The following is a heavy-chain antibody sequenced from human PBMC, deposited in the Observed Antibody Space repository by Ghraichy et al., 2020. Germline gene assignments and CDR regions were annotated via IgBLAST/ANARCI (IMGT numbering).Heavy chain of an antibody. CDR2: ISAYNGNT. V-gene: IGHV1-18*04. Sequence: ASVKVSCKASGYTFTSYGISWVRQAPGQGLEWMGWISAYNGNTNYAQKLQGRVTMTTDTSTSTAYMELRSLRSDDTAVYYCARDAWIAVAGYFDYWGQGTLVTVSS. D-gene: IGHD6-19*01. CDR3: ARDAWIAVAGYFDY. CDR1: GYTFTSYG. J-gene: IGHJ4*02.